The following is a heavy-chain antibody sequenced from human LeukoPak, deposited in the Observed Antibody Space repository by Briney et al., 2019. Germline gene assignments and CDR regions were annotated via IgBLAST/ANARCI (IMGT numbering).Heavy chain of an antibody. V-gene: IGHV4-39*01. D-gene: IGHD6-13*01. CDR1: GGSVSSSTYY. CDR3: ARSGVYTGYDAFDI. CDR2: IYYGGST. Sequence: SETLSLTCTVSGGSVSSSTYYWGWIRQPPGKGLEWIVSIYYGGSTDYNPSLKSRVTISVDTSKNQFSLNLSSVTAADTAVYYCARSGVYTGYDAFDIWGQGTRVTVSS. J-gene: IGHJ3*02.